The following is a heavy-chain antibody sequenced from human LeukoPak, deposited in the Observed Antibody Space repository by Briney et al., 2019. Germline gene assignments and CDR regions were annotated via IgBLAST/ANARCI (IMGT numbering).Heavy chain of an antibody. CDR2: IYHSGST. CDR1: GYSISSGYY. CDR3: ARDVPGRDYYDSSGPG. V-gene: IGHV4-38-2*02. D-gene: IGHD3-22*01. Sequence: KPSETLSLTCTVSGYSISSGYYWGWIRRPPGKGLEWIGSIYHSGSTYYNPSLKSRVTISVDTSKNQFSLKLSSVTAADTAVYYCARDVPGRDYYDSSGPGWGQGTLVTVSS. J-gene: IGHJ4*02.